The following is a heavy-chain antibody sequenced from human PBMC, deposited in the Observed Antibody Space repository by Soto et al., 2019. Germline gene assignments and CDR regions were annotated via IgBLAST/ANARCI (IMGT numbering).Heavy chain of an antibody. CDR3: AKRAHYSATYDFDS. J-gene: IGHJ4*02. CDR2: ISAPGTST. V-gene: IGHV3-23*01. Sequence: EVQLSQSGGGLVQRGESLRLSCAASGFTFSNYAMSWVRLAPGKGLEWVSAISAPGTSTYYTDSVTGRFTISRDNSKNTLFLQMKSPRPEDTAVYYCAKRAHYSATYDFDSWGQGTLVIVSS. CDR1: GFTFSNYA. D-gene: IGHD1-26*01.